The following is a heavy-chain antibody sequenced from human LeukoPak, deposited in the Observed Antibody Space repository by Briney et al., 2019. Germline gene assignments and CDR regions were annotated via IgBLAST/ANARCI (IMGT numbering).Heavy chain of an antibody. J-gene: IGHJ4*02. CDR2: ISSSSSHI. Sequence: GGSLRLSCAASGFTFSSYTMNWVRQAPGKGLEWVSSISSSSSHIYYADSVKGRFTISRDNAKNSLYLQMNSLRAEDTAVYYCVRVVPGTGFFYWGQGTLVTVSS. V-gene: IGHV3-21*01. CDR1: GFTFSSYT. CDR3: VRVVPGTGFFY. D-gene: IGHD3-3*01.